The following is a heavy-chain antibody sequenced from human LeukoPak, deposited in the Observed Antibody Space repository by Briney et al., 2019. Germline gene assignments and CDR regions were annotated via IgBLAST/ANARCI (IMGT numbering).Heavy chain of an antibody. CDR2: IYYSGST. J-gene: IGHJ4*02. V-gene: IGHV4-59*01. D-gene: IGHD3-9*01. CDR3: ARGALFYYFDY. CDR1: GGSISSYY. Sequence: PSETLSLTCTVSGGSISSYYWSWIRQPPGKGLEWIGYIYYSGSTNYNPSLKSRVTISVDTSKNQFSLKLSSVTAADTAVYYCARGALFYYFDYWGQGTLVTVSS.